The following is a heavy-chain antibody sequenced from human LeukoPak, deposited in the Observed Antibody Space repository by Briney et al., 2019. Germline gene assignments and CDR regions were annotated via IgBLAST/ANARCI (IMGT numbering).Heavy chain of an antibody. Sequence: SVTVSCKASGYSFTGYYIHWLRQAPGQGLEWMGWINPYSGDTNYARKLQGRVTMTRDTSISTAYMELSGLTSDDTSVYYCFSDDSSANFDTWGQGTQVAASS. V-gene: IGHV1-2*02. CDR3: FSDDSSANFDT. J-gene: IGHJ4*02. D-gene: IGHD3-22*01. CDR2: INPYSGDT. CDR1: GYSFTGYY.